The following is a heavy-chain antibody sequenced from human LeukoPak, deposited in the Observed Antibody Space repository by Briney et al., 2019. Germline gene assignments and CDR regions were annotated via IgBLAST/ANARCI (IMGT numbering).Heavy chain of an antibody. CDR1: GYTLTELS. D-gene: IGHD3-3*01. CDR2: FDPEDGET. V-gene: IGHV1-24*01. J-gene: IGHJ4*02. CDR3: ASLRITIFGVARGLDY. Sequence: ASVKVSCKVSGYTLTELSMHWVRQAPGKGLEWMGGFDPEDGETIYAQKFQGRVTMTEDTSTDTAYMELSSLRSEDTAVYYCASLRITIFGVARGLDYWGQGTLVTDSS.